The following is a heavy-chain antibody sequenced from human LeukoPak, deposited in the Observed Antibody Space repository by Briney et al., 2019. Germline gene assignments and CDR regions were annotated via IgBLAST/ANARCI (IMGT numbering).Heavy chain of an antibody. D-gene: IGHD6-19*01. CDR1: GFTFDDYA. Sequence: GRSLRLSXAASGFTFDDYAMHWVRQAPGKGREWVSGISWNSGSIGYADSVKGRFTISRDNAMNSLYLQMNSLRAEDMALYYCAKDRGSIAVAGLGYDYWGQEPWSPSPQ. J-gene: IGHJ4*01. CDR3: AKDRGSIAVAGLGYDY. CDR2: ISWNSGSI. V-gene: IGHV3-9*03.